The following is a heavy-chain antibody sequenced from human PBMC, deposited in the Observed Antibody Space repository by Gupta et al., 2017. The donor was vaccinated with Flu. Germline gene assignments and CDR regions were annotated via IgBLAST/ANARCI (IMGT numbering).Heavy chain of an antibody. CDR2: IRQDGSEK. D-gene: IGHD3-16*01. Sequence: QASGMGLEWVANIRQDGSEKYYVDSVKGRLTMSRDNTKNSLYLQMNSLRAEDTAVYYCARDSERGSPGGGMDVWGQGTTVTVSS. V-gene: IGHV3-7*01. J-gene: IGHJ6*02. CDR3: ARDSERGSPGGGMDV.